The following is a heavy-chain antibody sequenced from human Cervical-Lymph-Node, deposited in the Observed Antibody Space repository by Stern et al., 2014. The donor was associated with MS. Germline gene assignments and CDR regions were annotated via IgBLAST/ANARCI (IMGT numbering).Heavy chain of an antibody. D-gene: IGHD4-17*01. Sequence: VQLVESGAEVKKPGSSVKVSCKASGGTFSGLAINWVRQAPGQGLEWMGGIIPILATPHYAQRFRDRVTITADASTSSVYMDLGSLRSDDTAVYYCAPPATVTVGIMDVWGQGTTVTVSS. V-gene: IGHV1-69*01. CDR2: IIPILATP. CDR1: GGTFSGLA. CDR3: APPATVTVGIMDV. J-gene: IGHJ6*02.